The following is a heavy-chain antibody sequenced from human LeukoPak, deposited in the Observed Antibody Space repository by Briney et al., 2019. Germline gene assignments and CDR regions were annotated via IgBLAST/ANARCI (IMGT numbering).Heavy chain of an antibody. CDR3: AREIVVVVAATRVYYGVDV. CDR1: GYTFTSYY. Sequence: ASVKVSCKASGYTFTSYYMHWVRQAPGQGLEWMGIINPSGGSTSYAQKFQGRVTMTRDTSTSTVYMELSSLRSEDTAVYYCAREIVVVVAATRVYYGVDVWGQGTTVTVSS. CDR2: INPSGGST. V-gene: IGHV1-46*01. J-gene: IGHJ6*02. D-gene: IGHD2-15*01.